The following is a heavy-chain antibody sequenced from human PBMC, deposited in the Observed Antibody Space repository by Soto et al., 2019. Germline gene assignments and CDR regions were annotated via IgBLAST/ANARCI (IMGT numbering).Heavy chain of an antibody. CDR1: GYTFTSYA. V-gene: IGHV1-3*01. CDR3: ARDLMSDDYGDHDAFDI. J-gene: IGHJ3*02. Sequence: QVQLVQSGAEVKKPGASVKVSCKASGYTFTSYAMHWVRQAPGQRLEWMGWINAGNGNTKYSQKFQGRVTITRDTSASTAYMGLSSLRSEDTAVYYCARDLMSDDYGDHDAFDIWGQGTMVTVSS. D-gene: IGHD4-17*01. CDR2: INAGNGNT.